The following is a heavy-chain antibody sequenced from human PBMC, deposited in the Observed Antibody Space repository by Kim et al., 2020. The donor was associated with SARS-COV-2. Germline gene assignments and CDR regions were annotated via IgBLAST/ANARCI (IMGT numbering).Heavy chain of an antibody. V-gene: IGHV4-28*01. CDR2: GAT. D-gene: IGHD2-2*01. J-gene: IGHJ4*02. CDR3: AGHSTDSLFDN. Sequence: GATYSNPSLKSRVTLSIDTANNQFSLRLSSVNTADTAIYYCAGHSTDSLFDNWGQGTQVTVSS.